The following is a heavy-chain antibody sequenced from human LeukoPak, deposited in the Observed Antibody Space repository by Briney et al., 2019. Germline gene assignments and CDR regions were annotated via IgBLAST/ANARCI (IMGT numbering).Heavy chain of an antibody. J-gene: IGHJ4*02. V-gene: IGHV4-38-2*02. D-gene: IGHD1-26*01. CDR3: VRGGELRYFDS. Sequence: PSETLSLTCTVSGYSISSGYYWGCIRQPPGKGLEWIGTIYHSGNTYYNPSLKSRVTMSVDTSKNRFSLKLTSVTAADTAMYSCVRGGELRYFDSWGQGTLVTVSS. CDR1: GYSISSGYY. CDR2: IYHSGNT.